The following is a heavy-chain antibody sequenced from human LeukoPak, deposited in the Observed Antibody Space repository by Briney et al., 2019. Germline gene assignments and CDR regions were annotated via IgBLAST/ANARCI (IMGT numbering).Heavy chain of an antibody. CDR1: GFTFSIYA. CDR3: AKDLSASRDSGYYSLDY. J-gene: IGHJ4*02. D-gene: IGHD3-22*01. V-gene: IGHV3-23*01. Sequence: GGSLRLSCAASGFTFSIYAMNWVRQAPGKGLEWVSAISGSGGSTYYADSVKGRFTISRDNSKNTLYLQMNSLGAEDTAVYYCAKDLSASRDSGYYSLDYWGQGTLVTVSS. CDR2: ISGSGGST.